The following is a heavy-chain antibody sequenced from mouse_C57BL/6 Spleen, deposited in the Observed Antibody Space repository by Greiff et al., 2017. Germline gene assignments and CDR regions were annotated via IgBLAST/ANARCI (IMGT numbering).Heavy chain of an antibody. CDR2: ISYSGST. Sequence: VQLKESGPGLAKPSQTLSLTCSVTGYSIPSDYWNWIRKFPGNKLEYMGYISYSGSTYYNPSLKSRISITRDTSKNQYYLQLNSVTTEDTATYYCARGGRYFDVWGTGTTVTVSS. CDR1: GYSIPSDY. V-gene: IGHV3-8*01. J-gene: IGHJ1*03. CDR3: ARGGRYFDV.